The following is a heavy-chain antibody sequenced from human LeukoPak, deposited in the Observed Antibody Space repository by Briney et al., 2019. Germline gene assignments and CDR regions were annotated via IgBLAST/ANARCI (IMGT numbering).Heavy chain of an antibody. CDR3: ARDRYCSGGSCYSVSDDAFDI. J-gene: IGHJ3*02. CDR1: GFTFSDYY. CDR2: ISSSGGTI. D-gene: IGHD2-15*01. V-gene: IGHV3-11*01. Sequence: GGSLRLSCAASGFTFSDYYMSWIRQAPGKGLEWVSYISSSGGTIYYADSVKGRFTISRDNAKNSLYLQMNSLRAEDTAVYYCARDRYCSGGSCYSVSDDAFDIWGQGTMVTVSS.